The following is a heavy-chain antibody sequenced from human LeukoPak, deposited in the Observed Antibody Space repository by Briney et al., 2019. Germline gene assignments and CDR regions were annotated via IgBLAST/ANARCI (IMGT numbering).Heavy chain of an antibody. D-gene: IGHD3-10*01. Sequence: SETLSLTCAVYGGSFSGYYWSWIRQPPGKGLEWIGEINHSGSTNYNPSLKSRVTISVDTSKNQFSLKLSSVTAADTAVYYCARPPADYYGSGSYFSYWGQGTLVTVSS. V-gene: IGHV4-34*01. J-gene: IGHJ4*02. CDR1: GGSFSGYY. CDR2: INHSGST. CDR3: ARPPADYYGSGSYFSY.